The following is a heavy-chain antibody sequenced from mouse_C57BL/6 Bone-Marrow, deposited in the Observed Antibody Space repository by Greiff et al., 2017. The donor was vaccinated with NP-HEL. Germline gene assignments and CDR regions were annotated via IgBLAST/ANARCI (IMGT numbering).Heavy chain of an antibody. CDR1: GYAFSSSW. CDR3: ARRGDYGNYGAMDY. Sequence: VQLQQSGPELVKPGASVKISCKASGYAFSSSWMNWVKQRPGKGLEWIGRIYPGDGDTNYNGKFKGKATLTADKSSSIDYMHLSSLTSEDSAVYFCARRGDYGNYGAMDYWGQGTTLTVSS. V-gene: IGHV1-82*01. J-gene: IGHJ2*01. D-gene: IGHD2-1*01. CDR2: IYPGDGDT.